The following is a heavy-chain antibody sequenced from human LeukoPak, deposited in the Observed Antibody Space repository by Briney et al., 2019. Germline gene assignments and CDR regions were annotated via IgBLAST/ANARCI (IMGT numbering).Heavy chain of an antibody. CDR3: ARHTGGRIGYCSSGSCPGWFDP. Sequence: SETLSLTCTVSGGSISSYYWSWIRQPPGKGLEWIGYIYYSGSTTYNPSLKSRVTISVDTSKNQFSLRLSSMTAADAAVYYCARHTGGRIGYCSSGSCPGWFDPWGQGTLVTVSS. V-gene: IGHV4-59*08. D-gene: IGHD2-15*01. CDR2: IYYSGST. CDR1: GGSISSYY. J-gene: IGHJ5*02.